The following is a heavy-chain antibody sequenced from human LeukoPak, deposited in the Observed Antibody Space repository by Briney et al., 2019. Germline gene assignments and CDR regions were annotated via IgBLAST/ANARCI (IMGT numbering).Heavy chain of an antibody. CDR2: YDPETASI. J-gene: IGHJ2*01. Sequence: GASVKVSCKIGGYMLTEISMHWVRQAPGKGPEWMGGYDPETASIIYAQKFLGRLTLTEDTTTDTGYLELSSLTSDDTAVYYCAKVRGTYRSYWYFDHWGRGTLVSVSS. CDR3: AKVRGTYRSYWYFDH. V-gene: IGHV1-24*01. CDR1: GYMLTEIS. D-gene: IGHD3-16*02.